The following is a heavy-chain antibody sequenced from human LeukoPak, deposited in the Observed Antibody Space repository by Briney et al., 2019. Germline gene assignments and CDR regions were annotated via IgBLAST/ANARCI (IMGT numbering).Heavy chain of an antibody. J-gene: IGHJ4*02. CDR3: ARDRMDTGTYFDY. Sequence: ASVKVSCMSSGYTFTTYGITWVRQAPGQGLEWMGWISTYNGNTNYAQKLQGRVTMTTDTSTSTAYMELRSLESDDTAMYYCARDRMDTGTYFDYWGQGTLVTVSS. D-gene: IGHD5-18*01. CDR2: ISTYNGNT. V-gene: IGHV1-18*01. CDR1: GYTFTTYG.